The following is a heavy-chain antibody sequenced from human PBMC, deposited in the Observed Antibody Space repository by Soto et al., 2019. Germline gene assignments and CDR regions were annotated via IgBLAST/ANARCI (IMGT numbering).Heavy chain of an antibody. CDR1: GYSFTSYW. CDR3: ARSIVATIRYYYGMDV. D-gene: IGHD5-12*01. Sequence: GESLKISCKGSGYSFTSYWISWVRQMPGKGLEWMGRIDPSDSYTNYSPSFQGHVTISADKSISTAYLQWSSLKASDTAMYYCARSIVATIRYYYGMDVWGQGTTVTVSS. J-gene: IGHJ6*02. V-gene: IGHV5-10-1*01. CDR2: IDPSDSYT.